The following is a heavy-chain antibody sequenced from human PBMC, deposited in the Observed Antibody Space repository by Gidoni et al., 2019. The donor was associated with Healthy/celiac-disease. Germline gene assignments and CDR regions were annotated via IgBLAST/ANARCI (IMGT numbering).Heavy chain of an antibody. CDR1: GFPFSSYV. CDR2: IRYDGSNK. D-gene: IGHD2-2*01. J-gene: IGHJ6*03. CDR3: AKDKGGPTSNCGSSTSCSSYYYYMDV. Sequence: QVQLVESGGGVVQPGGSLRLSCAASGFPFSSYVMHWVRTAPGKGLEWVAFIRYDGSNKYYADSVKGRFTISRDNSKNTLYLQMNSLRAEDTAVYYCAKDKGGPTSNCGSSTSCSSYYYYMDVWGKGTTVTVSS. V-gene: IGHV3-30*02.